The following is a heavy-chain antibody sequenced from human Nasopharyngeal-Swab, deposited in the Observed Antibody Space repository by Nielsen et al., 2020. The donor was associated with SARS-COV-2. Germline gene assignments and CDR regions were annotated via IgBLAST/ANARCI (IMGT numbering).Heavy chain of an antibody. V-gene: IGHV4-59*08. CDR2: IYYSGST. CDR3: ARLPYDFWSGSRGAFDI. Sequence: GSLRLSCTVSGGSISSYYWRWIRQPPGKGLEWIGYIYYSGSTNYNPSLKSRVTISVDTSKKQFSLKLSSVTAADTAVYYCARLPYDFWSGSRGAFDIWGQGTMVTVSS. D-gene: IGHD3-3*01. J-gene: IGHJ3*02. CDR1: GGSISSYY.